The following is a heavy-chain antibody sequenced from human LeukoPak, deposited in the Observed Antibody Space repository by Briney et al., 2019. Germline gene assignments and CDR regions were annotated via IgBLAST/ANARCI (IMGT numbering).Heavy chain of an antibody. J-gene: IGHJ4*02. V-gene: IGHV3-7*01. D-gene: IGHD2-15*01. Sequence: PGGSLRLSCAGSGFTFSHFWMSWVRQAPGKGLEWVAYIKKTGIETYYLDSVEGRFTITRDNNRNSLFLQMYSLRAEDTAVYFCARENGYCSGSDCYSYFDSWGQGTLVTVSS. CDR3: ARENGYCSGSDCYSYFDS. CDR2: IKKTGIET. CDR1: GFTFSHFW.